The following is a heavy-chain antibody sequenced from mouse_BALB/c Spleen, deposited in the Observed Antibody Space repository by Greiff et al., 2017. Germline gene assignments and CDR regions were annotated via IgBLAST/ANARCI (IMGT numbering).Heavy chain of an antibody. V-gene: IGHV1-31*01. D-gene: IGHD1-1*01. J-gene: IGHJ4*01. CDR2: INPYNGAT. Sequence: EVQLQQSGPELVKPGASVKISCKASGYSFTGYYMHWVKQSHVKSLEWIGRINPYNGATSYNQNFKDKASLTVDKSSSTAYMELHSLTSEDSAVYYCANLRSDYYAMDYWGQGTSVTVSS. CDR1: GYSFTGYY. CDR3: ANLRSDYYAMDY.